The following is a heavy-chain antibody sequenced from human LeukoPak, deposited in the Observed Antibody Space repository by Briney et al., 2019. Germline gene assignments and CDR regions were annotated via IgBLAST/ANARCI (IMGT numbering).Heavy chain of an antibody. D-gene: IGHD6-13*01. V-gene: IGHV3-23*01. CDR3: AKPPDIAAHGREDY. J-gene: IGHJ4*02. CDR1: GFIFNNFA. CDR2: INGTSRET. Sequence: PGGSLRLSCAASGFIFNNFAMSWVRRAPGKGLEWVSSINGTSRETWYADSVKGRFTISRDNSKNTLYLQMNSLRAEDTAVYYCAKPPDIAAHGREDYWGQGTLVTVSS.